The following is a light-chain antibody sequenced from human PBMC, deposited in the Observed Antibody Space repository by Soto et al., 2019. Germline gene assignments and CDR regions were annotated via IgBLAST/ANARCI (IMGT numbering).Light chain of an antibody. CDR1: SSDVGSYNL. J-gene: IGLJ1*01. CDR2: EVS. V-gene: IGLV2-23*02. CDR3: CSYAGSSTPLI. Sequence: QSVLTQPASVSGFPGQSITISCTRTSSDVGSYNLVSWYQQHPGKAPKLMIYEVSKRPSGVSNRFSGSKSGNTASLTISGLQAEDEADYYCCSYAGSSTPLIFGTGTKVTVL.